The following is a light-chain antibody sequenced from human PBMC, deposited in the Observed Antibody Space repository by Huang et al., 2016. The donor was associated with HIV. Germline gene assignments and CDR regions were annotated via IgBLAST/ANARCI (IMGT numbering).Light chain of an antibody. CDR2: AAF. CDR3: QQLHDYPIT. Sequence: AVQLTQFPPSLSASVGDRVTITCRASQDIRTSLAWYQNKPGKAPKLLISAAFNLQSGISSRCSGDSAVTYFTLFISSLQPEDAATYYCQQLHDYPITFGRGTRLDIK. CDR1: QDIRTS. V-gene: IGKV1D-13*01. J-gene: IGKJ5*01.